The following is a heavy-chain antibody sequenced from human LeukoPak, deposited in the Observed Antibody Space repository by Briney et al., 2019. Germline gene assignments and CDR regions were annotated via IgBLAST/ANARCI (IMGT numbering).Heavy chain of an antibody. V-gene: IGHV4-34*01. D-gene: IGHD5-24*01. CDR2: INHSGST. J-gene: IGHJ4*02. CDR3: ARDHRATSSLVSDY. CDR1: GGSFSGYY. Sequence: PSETLSLTCAVYGGSFSGYYWSWIRQPPGKGLEWIGEINHSGSTNYNPFIKSRVTISVDTSKNQFSLKLSSVTAADTAVYYCARDHRATSSLVSDYWGQGTLVTVSS.